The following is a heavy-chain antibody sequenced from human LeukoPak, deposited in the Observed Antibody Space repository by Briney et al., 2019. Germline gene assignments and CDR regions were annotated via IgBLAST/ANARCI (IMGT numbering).Heavy chain of an antibody. J-gene: IGHJ4*02. CDR3: ARVGYYDSWSGYYHFDY. D-gene: IGHD3-3*01. Sequence: ASVKVSCKASGYTFTSYGISWVRQAPGQGLEWMGWISAYNGNTNYAQKLQGRVTMTTDTSTSTAYMELRSLRSDDTAVYYCARVGYYDSWSGYYHFDYRGQGTLVTVSS. CDR1: GYTFTSYG. V-gene: IGHV1-18*01. CDR2: ISAYNGNT.